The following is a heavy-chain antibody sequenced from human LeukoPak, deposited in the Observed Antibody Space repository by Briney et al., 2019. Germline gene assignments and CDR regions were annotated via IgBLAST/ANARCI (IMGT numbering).Heavy chain of an antibody. CDR2: INHSGST. J-gene: IGHJ6*03. V-gene: IGHV4-34*01. CDR1: GGSFSGYY. Sequence: SETLSLTCAVYGGSFSGYYWSWIRQPPGKGLEWIGEINHSGSTNYNPSLKSRVTISVDTSKNQFSLKLSSVTAADTAVYHCARRIAAAGTGRGYYYYYMDVWGKGTTVTVSS. D-gene: IGHD6-13*01. CDR3: ARRIAAAGTGRGYYYYYMDV.